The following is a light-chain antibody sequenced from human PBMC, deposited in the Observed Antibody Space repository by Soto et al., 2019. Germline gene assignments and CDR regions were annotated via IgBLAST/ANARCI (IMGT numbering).Light chain of an antibody. Sequence: QSVLTQSASVSGSPGQSVTISCTGTSSDVGGYDYVSWYQQHPGKAPKFMIYEVTNRPSGVSHRFSGSKSGNTASLTISGLQAEDEADCYCSSYTTTSTYGFGTGTRSPS. V-gene: IGLV2-14*01. CDR2: EVT. CDR3: SSYTTTSTYG. CDR1: SSDVGGYDY. J-gene: IGLJ1*01.